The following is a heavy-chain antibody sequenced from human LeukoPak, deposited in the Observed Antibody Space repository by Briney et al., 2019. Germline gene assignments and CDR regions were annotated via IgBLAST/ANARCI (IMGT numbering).Heavy chain of an antibody. J-gene: IGHJ4*02. Sequence: PGGSLRLSCEASGFTFTKFWMSWVRQAPGKGLEWVSLISWDGGSTYYADSVKGRFTISRDNSKNSLYLQMNSLRAEDTALYYCAKDLDYCSGGSCYSFDYWGQGTLVTVSS. V-gene: IGHV3-43D*03. D-gene: IGHD2-15*01. CDR2: ISWDGGST. CDR1: GFTFTKFW. CDR3: AKDLDYCSGGSCYSFDY.